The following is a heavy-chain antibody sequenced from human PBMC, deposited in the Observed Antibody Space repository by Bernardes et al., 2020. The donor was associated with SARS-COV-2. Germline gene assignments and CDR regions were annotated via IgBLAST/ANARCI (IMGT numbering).Heavy chain of an antibody. CDR3: ARGSGNYYFDY. CDR2: LNGDGNSI. CDR1: GFTFSSYW. V-gene: IGHV3-74*01. Sequence: GGSLRLSCTASGFTFSSYWMHWVRQAPGKGLVWVSRLNGDGNSINYADSVKGRFTISRDNAKHTVYLQMNSLRPEDTAIYYCARGSGNYYFDYWSQGTLVTV. J-gene: IGHJ4*02. D-gene: IGHD1-26*01.